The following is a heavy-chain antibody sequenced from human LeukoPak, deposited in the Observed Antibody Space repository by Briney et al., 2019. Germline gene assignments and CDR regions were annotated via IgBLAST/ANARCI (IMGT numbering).Heavy chain of an antibody. J-gene: IGHJ5*02. V-gene: IGHV1-69*04. D-gene: IGHD5-18*01. Sequence: GASVKVSCKASGGTFSSYAISWVRQAPGQGLEWMGRIIPIFGIANYAQKFQGRVTITADKSTSTAYMELSSLRSEDTAVYYCARGGDTAATPHWFDPWGQGTLVTVSS. CDR1: GGTFSSYA. CDR2: IIPIFGIA. CDR3: ARGGDTAATPHWFDP.